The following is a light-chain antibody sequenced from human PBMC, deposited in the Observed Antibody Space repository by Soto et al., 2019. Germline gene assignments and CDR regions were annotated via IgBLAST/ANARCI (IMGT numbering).Light chain of an antibody. CDR3: QSDDSSLSGSVV. J-gene: IGLJ2*01. Sequence: QSVLTQPPSVSGAPGQRVTISCTGSSSNIGAGYDVHWYQQLPGTAPKLLSYGNSNRPSGVPDRFSGSKSGTSASLAITGLQAEDEADYYCQSDDSSLSGSVVFGGGTKLTVL. CDR2: GNS. V-gene: IGLV1-40*01. CDR1: SSNIGAGYD.